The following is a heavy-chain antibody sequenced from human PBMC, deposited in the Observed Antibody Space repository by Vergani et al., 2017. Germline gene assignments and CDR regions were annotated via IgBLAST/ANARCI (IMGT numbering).Heavy chain of an antibody. CDR3: AKYYYYYGMDV. CDR1: GFTFSSYG. J-gene: IGHJ6*02. V-gene: IGHV3-30*02. Sequence: QVQLVESGGGVVQPGGSLRLSCAASGFTFSSYGMHWVRQAPGKGLEWVAFIRYDGSNKYYADSVKGRFTISRDNSKNTLYLQMNSLRAEDTAVYYCAKYYYYYGMDVWGQGTTVTVSS. CDR2: IRYDGSNK.